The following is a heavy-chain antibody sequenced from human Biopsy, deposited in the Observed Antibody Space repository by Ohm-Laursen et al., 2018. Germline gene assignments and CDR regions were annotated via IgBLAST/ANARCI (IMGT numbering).Heavy chain of an antibody. CDR2: VYYTGNT. Sequence: SDTLSLTCSVSGGSVGSGTFHWGWIRQPPGKGLEWIGHVYYTGNTNYNPSLKSRVTISMDMSKNQFSLRLSSVTAADTAVYYCARVGAGAPSIDYFDYWGQGALVTVSS. V-gene: IGHV4-61*01. J-gene: IGHJ4*02. CDR3: ARVGAGAPSIDYFDY. CDR1: GGSVGSGTFH. D-gene: IGHD1-26*01.